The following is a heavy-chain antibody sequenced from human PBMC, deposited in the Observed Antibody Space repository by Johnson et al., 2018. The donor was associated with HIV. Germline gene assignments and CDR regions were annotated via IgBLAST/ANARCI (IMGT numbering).Heavy chain of an antibody. Sequence: VQLVESGGGVVQPGRSLRLSCVASGFTFFSYGMHWVRQAPGKGLEWVSGISWNSGSIGYADSVKGRFTISRDNAKNSLYLQMNSLRAEDTALYYCAKDIALRYYYVLRGAFDIWGQGTMVTVSS. CDR3: AKDIALRYYYVLRGAFDI. CDR2: ISWNSGSI. CDR1: GFTFFSYG. J-gene: IGHJ3*02. V-gene: IGHV3-9*01. D-gene: IGHD3-10*02.